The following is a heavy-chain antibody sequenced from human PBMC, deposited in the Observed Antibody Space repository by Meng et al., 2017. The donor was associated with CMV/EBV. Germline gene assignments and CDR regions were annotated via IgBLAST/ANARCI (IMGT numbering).Heavy chain of an antibody. CDR2: IIPILGIA. J-gene: IGHJ3*02. V-gene: IGHV1-69*04. Sequence: PFGSYPISWVRQAPGQGLEWVGRIIPILGIANYAQKFQGRVTITADKSTSTAYIELSSLRSEDTAVYYCARVQTDYGGNLLGAFDIWGQGTMVTVSS. CDR1: PFGSYP. D-gene: IGHD4-23*01. CDR3: ARVQTDYGGNLLGAFDI.